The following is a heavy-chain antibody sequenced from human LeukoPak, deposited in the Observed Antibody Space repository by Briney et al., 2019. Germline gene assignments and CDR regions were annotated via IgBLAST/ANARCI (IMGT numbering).Heavy chain of an antibody. J-gene: IGHJ6*03. Sequence: SETLSLTCTVSGVSISSSNSYWGWIRQPPGKGLEWIGSIYYSRNTYYNASLKSRVTMSVDTSKNQFSLKLSSVTAADTAVYYCAREITLIVVGTFYYYMDVWGKGTTVTISS. CDR3: AREITLIVVGTFYYYMDV. CDR1: GVSISSSNSY. CDR2: IYYSRNT. D-gene: IGHD3-22*01. V-gene: IGHV4-39*07.